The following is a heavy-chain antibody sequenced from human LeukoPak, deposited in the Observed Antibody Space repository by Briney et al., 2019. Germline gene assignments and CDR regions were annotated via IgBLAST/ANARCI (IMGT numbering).Heavy chain of an antibody. Sequence: PVKGSCKASGGTLSSHTISRVRQAPGQRVELVGRIIPILGIANYAQKFQGRVTITADKSTSTAYMELSSLRSEDTAVYYCARGPKIHYYDGSGYYDYWGQGTLVTVSS. D-gene: IGHD3-22*01. V-gene: IGHV1-69*02. CDR2: IIPILGIA. CDR3: ARGPKIHYYDGSGYYDY. CDR1: GGTLSSHT. J-gene: IGHJ4*02.